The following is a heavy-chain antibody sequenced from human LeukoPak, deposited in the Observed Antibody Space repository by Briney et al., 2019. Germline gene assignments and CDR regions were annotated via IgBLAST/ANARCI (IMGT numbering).Heavy chain of an antibody. CDR3: ARVRPGHYFDY. J-gene: IGHJ4*02. Sequence: PGGSLRLSCTASGFTFSIYWMSWVRQAPGKGLEWVASIKEDGSEEHYVDSAKGRFTISRDNARNSVHVQMNSLRAEDTAVYFCARVRPGHYFDYWGQGALVTVSS. CDR1: GFTFSIYW. CDR2: IKEDGSEE. V-gene: IGHV3-7*01. D-gene: IGHD6-6*01.